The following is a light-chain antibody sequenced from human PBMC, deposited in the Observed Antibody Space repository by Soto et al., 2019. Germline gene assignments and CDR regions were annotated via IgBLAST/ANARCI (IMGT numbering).Light chain of an antibody. V-gene: IGKV1-33*01. Sequence: DIQMTQSPSSLSASVGDRVTITCQASQDISNYLNWYQQKPGKAPKLLIYDASNLETGVPSRFSGSGSGKDFTFTISSLQPEDIATYYCQQYDNLPITFGGGTKVETK. CDR1: QDISNY. CDR2: DAS. J-gene: IGKJ4*02. CDR3: QQYDNLPIT.